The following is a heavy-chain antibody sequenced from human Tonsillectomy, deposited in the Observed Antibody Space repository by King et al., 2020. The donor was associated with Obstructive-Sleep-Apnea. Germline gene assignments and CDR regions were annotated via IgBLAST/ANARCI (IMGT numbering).Heavy chain of an antibody. D-gene: IGHD3-10*01. V-gene: IGHV3-49*03. J-gene: IGHJ6*02. Sequence: VQLVQSGGGLVQPGRSLRLSCTASGFTFGDYAMSWFRQAPGKGLEWVGFIRSKAYGGTTEYAASVKGRFTISRDDSKSIAYLQMNSLKTEDTAVYYCTRDRITMVRGVIILYYVMDVLGPGTTVTVSS. CDR2: IRSKAYGGTT. CDR1: GFTFGDYA. CDR3: TRDRITMVRGVIILYYVMDV.